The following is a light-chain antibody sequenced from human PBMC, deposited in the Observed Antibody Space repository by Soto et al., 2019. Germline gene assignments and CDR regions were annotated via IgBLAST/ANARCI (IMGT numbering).Light chain of an antibody. CDR3: SAYTVSRTYV. CDR2: NVY. J-gene: IGLJ1*01. CDR1: SSDIGGYNY. Sequence: QSALTQPASVSGSPGQSITISCTGGSSDIGGYNYVSWFQQHPGKAPKLMIYNVYDRPSGISYRFSGSKSGNTASLTISGLQGEDEADYYCSAYTVSRTYVFGTGTKVTVL. V-gene: IGLV2-14*01.